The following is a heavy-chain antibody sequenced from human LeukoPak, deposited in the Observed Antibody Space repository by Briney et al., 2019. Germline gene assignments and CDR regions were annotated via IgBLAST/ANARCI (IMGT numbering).Heavy chain of an antibody. V-gene: IGHV1-2*02. Sequence: GASVKVSCKASGYTFTGYYMHWVRQAPGQGLERMGWINLNSGGTNYAPKFQGRVTMTRDTSISTAYMELSRVISDDTAVYYCARDSYSSAWWGFDHWGQGTLVTVSS. CDR1: GYTFTGYY. CDR3: ARDSYSSAWWGFDH. J-gene: IGHJ4*02. D-gene: IGHD6-19*01. CDR2: INLNSGGT.